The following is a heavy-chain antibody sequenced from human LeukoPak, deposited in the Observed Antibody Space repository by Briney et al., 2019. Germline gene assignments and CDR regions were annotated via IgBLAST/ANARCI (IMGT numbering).Heavy chain of an antibody. CDR2: IYYSGST. V-gene: IGHV4-59*12. CDR1: GGSISSYY. Sequence: SETLSLTCTVSGGSISSYYWSWIRQPPGKGLEWIGYIYYSGSTNYNPSLKSRVTISVDTSKNQFSLKLSSVTAADTAVYYCARRGIAAAGFDYWGQGTLVTVSS. J-gene: IGHJ4*02. D-gene: IGHD6-13*01. CDR3: ARRGIAAAGFDY.